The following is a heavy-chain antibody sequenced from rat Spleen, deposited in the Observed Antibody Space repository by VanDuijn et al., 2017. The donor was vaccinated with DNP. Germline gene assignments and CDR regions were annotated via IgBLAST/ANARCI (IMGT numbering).Heavy chain of an antibody. D-gene: IGHD1-4*01. CDR2: ITSSGGYT. J-gene: IGHJ2*01. V-gene: IGHV5-27*01. CDR1: GVTFSDFN. CDR3: TTSPASY. Sequence: EVQLAESGGGLVQPGRSLKLSCAAAGVTFSDFNMAWVRQVPGKGLDWIASITSSGGYTYYPDSVKGRFTISRDNAKSTLYLQMDSLRSEDTATYYCTTSPASYWGQGVMVTVSS.